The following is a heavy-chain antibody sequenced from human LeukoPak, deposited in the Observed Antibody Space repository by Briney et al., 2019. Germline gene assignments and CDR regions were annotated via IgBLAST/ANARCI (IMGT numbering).Heavy chain of an antibody. V-gene: IGHV4-34*01. D-gene: IGHD2-2*01. CDR2: INHSGST. CDR1: GGSFSGYY. J-gene: IGHJ5*02. Sequence: SETLPLTCAVYGGSFSGYYWSWIRQPPGKGLEWIGEINHSGSTNYNPSLRSRVTISVDTSKNQFSLKLSSVTAAETAVYYCARGGGRYCSSTSCYRGWFDPWGQGTLVTVSS. CDR3: ARGGGRYCSSTSCYRGWFDP.